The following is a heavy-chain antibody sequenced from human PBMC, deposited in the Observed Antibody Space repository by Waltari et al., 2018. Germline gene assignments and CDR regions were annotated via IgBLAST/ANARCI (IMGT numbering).Heavy chain of an antibody. CDR1: GFTFTNDW. CDR2: ILSRRDGVTT. CDR3: ITDDTGHDWGY. D-gene: IGHD5-12*01. V-gene: IGHV3-15*01. J-gene: IGHJ4*02. Sequence: EEHLVESGGGLVKPGESLRLSCAASGFTFTNDWMNWVRQAPGKGLQLLGRILSRRDGVTTDYAAPVKGRFTRSRDDSENTLYLQMNSLKIEDTAIYYCITDDTGHDWGYWGQGTLVTVSS.